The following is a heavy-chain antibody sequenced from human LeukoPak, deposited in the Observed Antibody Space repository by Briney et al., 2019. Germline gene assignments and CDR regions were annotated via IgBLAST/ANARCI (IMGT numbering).Heavy chain of an antibody. V-gene: IGHV3-30*18. Sequence: GGSLRLSCVVSGFTFSNYGMHWARQAPGKGLEWVTFISYDGSNKYYADSVKGRFTISRDNSKNTLYLQMNTLRAEDTAVYYCAKGPIFGVVTVFDYWGQGTLVTVSS. CDR3: AKGPIFGVVTVFDY. D-gene: IGHD3-3*01. J-gene: IGHJ4*02. CDR2: ISYDGSNK. CDR1: GFTFSNYG.